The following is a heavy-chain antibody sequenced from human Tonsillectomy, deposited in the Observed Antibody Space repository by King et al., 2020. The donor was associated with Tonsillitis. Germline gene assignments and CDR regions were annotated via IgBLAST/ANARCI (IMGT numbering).Heavy chain of an antibody. CDR1: GYTFTSYY. CDR2: INPSGGST. Sequence: VQLVQSGAEVKKPGASVKVSCKASGYTFTSYYMHWVRQAPGQGFEWMGIINPSGGSTGYAQKFQGRVTMTRDTSTSIAYMELSSLRSEDTAVYYCARVSGSYRDSIDYWGQGTLVTVSS. D-gene: IGHD1-26*01. CDR3: ARVSGSYRDSIDY. J-gene: IGHJ4*02. V-gene: IGHV1-46*03.